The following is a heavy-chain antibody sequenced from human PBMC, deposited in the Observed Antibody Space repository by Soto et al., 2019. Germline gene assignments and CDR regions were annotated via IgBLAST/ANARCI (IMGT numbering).Heavy chain of an antibody. CDR2: INHSGST. V-gene: IGHV4-34*01. D-gene: IGHD1-26*01. CDR1: GGSFSAYY. J-gene: IGHJ6*02. CDR3: ARATLRYYYYYYGMDD. Sequence: PSETLSLTSAVYGGSFSAYYWSWIRQPPGKGLEWIGEINHSGSTNYNPSLKSRVTISVDTSKNQFSLKLSSVTAADTAVYYCARATLRYYYYYYGMDDWGQGTTVTVSS.